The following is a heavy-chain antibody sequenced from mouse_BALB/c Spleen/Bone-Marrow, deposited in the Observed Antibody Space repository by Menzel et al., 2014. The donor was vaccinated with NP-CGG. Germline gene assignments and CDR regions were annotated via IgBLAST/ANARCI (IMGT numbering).Heavy chain of an antibody. Sequence: VQLVESGPGLVSPSQSLSITCTVSGFSLTGYGVSWVRQPPGKGLEWLGMLWGDGSTDYNLALKSRLSISKDNSKSQVFLKVNSQQTEVTARYYCDRDSFLITIALDYWGQGTSVTVSS. D-gene: IGHD2-4*01. J-gene: IGHJ4*01. CDR2: LWGDGST. V-gene: IGHV2-6-7*01. CDR1: GFSLTGYG. CDR3: DRDSFLITIALDY.